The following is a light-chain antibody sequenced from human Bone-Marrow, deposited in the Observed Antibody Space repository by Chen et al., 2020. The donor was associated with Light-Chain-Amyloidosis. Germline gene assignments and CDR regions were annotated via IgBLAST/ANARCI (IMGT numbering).Light chain of an antibody. CDR2: DDS. Sequence: SYVLTQPSSVSVAPGQTATIACGGNNIGSTSVHWYQQTPGQAPLLVVYDDSARPSGIPARLSGSNSGNTATLTSSRVEAGDEADYYCQVWDRSSDRPVFGGGTKLTVL. CDR3: QVWDRSSDRPV. CDR1: NIGSTS. J-gene: IGLJ3*02. V-gene: IGLV3-21*02.